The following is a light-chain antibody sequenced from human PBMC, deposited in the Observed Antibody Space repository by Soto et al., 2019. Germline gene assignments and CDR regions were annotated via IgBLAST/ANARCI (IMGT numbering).Light chain of an antibody. Sequence: ETVLTQSPGTLSLPAGERATLSCRASQSVINNYLAWYQQTPGQAPRLLIYGASTRATGTPDRFSGSGSGTDFTLTITRLEPRDSAVYYCQQYGSSVYTFGQGTKLEIK. CDR1: QSVINNY. J-gene: IGKJ2*01. CDR3: QQYGSSVYT. CDR2: GAS. V-gene: IGKV3-20*01.